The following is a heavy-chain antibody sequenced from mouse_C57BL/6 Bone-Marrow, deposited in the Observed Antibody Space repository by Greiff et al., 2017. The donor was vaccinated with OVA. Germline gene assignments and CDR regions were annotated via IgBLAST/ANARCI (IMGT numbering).Heavy chain of an antibody. CDR2: IYYSGTI. V-gene: IGHV3-5*01. CDR1: GISITTGNYR. CDR3: ARDSPYYYGSSYGWYFDV. J-gene: IGHJ1*03. Sequence: EVQGVESGPGLVKPSQTVFLTCTVTGISITTGNYRWSWIRQFPGHKLEWIGYIYYSGTITYNPSLTSRTTITRDTPKNQFFLEMNSLTAEDTATYYGARDSPYYYGSSYGWYFDVWGTGTTVTVSS. D-gene: IGHD1-1*01.